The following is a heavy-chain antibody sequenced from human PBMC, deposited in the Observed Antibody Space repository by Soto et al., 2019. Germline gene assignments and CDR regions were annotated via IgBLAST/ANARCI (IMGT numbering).Heavy chain of an antibody. Sequence: QVQLVQSGAEVKKPGSSVKVSCKASGGTFSSYAISWVRQAPGQGLEWMGGIIPIFGTANYAQKFQGRVTITADKSTSTAYMELSSLRSEDTAVYYCARGHYDSCGYYNYYYYGMDVWGQGTTVTVSS. J-gene: IGHJ6*02. CDR2: IIPIFGTA. D-gene: IGHD3-22*01. CDR3: ARGHYDSCGYYNYYYYGMDV. CDR1: GGTFSSYA. V-gene: IGHV1-69*06.